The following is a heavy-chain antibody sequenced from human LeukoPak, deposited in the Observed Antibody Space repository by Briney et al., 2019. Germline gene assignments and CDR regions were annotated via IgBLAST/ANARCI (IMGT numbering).Heavy chain of an antibody. CDR1: GFSFSNSW. J-gene: IGHJ4*02. CDR3: ARGKYGYSYFEY. CDR2: ISSSSTYI. Sequence: GGSLRLSCAASGFSFSNSWMHWVRQAPGKGLEWVSSISSSSTYINYADSVKGRFTISRDNAKNSLYLQMNSLRAEDTAVYYCARGKYGYSYFEYWGQGTLVTVSS. V-gene: IGHV3-21*01. D-gene: IGHD5-18*01.